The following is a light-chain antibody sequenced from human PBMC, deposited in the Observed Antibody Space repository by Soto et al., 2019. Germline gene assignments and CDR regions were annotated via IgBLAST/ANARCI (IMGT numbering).Light chain of an antibody. J-gene: IGKJ2*03. V-gene: IGKV1-39*01. CDR2: TTS. CDR1: HSISNN. CDR3: QQSYSTPYS. Sequence: DIQMTQSPTSLSASVGDRVTITCRASHSISNNLNWYQQKPGKAPNLLIYTTSSLQSGVPSRFSGSGSGTDFTLTITSLQPEDFATYYRQQSYSTPYSFGQGTKLDI.